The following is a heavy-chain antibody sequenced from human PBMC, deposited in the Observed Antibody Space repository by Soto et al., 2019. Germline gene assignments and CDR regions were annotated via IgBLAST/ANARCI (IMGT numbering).Heavy chain of an antibody. D-gene: IGHD3-10*01. CDR1: GGSISSSNW. CDR3: ARVTGHYYYGMDV. Sequence: QVQLQESGPGLVKPSGTLSLTCAVSGGSISSSNWWSWVRQPPGKGLEWIGEIYHSGSTNYNPSLKGRVTISVDKAKNQFSLKLSSVTAADTAVYYCARVTGHYYYGMDVWGHGTTVTVSS. J-gene: IGHJ6*02. V-gene: IGHV4-4*02. CDR2: IYHSGST.